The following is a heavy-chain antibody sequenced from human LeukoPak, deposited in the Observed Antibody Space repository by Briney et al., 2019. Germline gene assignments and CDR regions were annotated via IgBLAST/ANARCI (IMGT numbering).Heavy chain of an antibody. J-gene: IGHJ6*02. Sequence: NPGGSLRLSCAASGFTFSNAWMSWVRQAPGKGLEWVGRIKSKTDGGTTDYAAPVKGRLTISRDDSKNTLYLQMNSLKTEDTAVYYCTTGSMYSSPVAYYYYYGMDVWGQGTTVTVSS. D-gene: IGHD6-13*01. CDR3: TTGSMYSSPVAYYYYYGMDV. CDR1: GFTFSNAW. CDR2: IKSKTDGGTT. V-gene: IGHV3-15*01.